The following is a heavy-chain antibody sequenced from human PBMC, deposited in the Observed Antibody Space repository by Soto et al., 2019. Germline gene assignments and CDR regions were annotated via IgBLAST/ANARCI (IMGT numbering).Heavy chain of an antibody. CDR3: ARDFGYDYIWGSQKSLDP. V-gene: IGHV3-48*01. Sequence: EVQLVESGGGLVQPGGSLRLSCAASGFTFSSYSMNWVRQAPGKGLEWVSYISSSSSTIYYADSVKGRFTISRDNAKNSLYLQMNRLRAEDTAVYYCARDFGYDYIWGSQKSLDPWGQGTLVTVSS. CDR2: ISSSSSTI. CDR1: GFTFSSYS. J-gene: IGHJ5*02. D-gene: IGHD3-16*01.